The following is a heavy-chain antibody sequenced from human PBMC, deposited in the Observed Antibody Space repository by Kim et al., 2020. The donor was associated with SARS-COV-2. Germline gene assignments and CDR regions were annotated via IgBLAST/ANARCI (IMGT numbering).Heavy chain of an antibody. J-gene: IGHJ5*02. CDR3: ARELYRRYSGYDEDNWFDP. V-gene: IGHV1-69*04. CDR1: GGTFSSYA. CDR2: IIPILGIA. D-gene: IGHD5-12*01. Sequence: SVKVSCKASGGTFSSYAISWVRQAPGQGLEWMGRIIPILGIANYAQKFQGRVTITADKSTSTAYMELSSLRSEDTAVYYCARELYRRYSGYDEDNWFDPWGQGTLVTVSA.